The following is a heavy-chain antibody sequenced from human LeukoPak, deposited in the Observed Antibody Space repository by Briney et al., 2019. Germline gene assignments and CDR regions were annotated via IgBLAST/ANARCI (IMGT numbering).Heavy chain of an antibody. Sequence: HAGGSLRLSCAASGFTFSSYAMSWVRQAPGKGLEWVSTISGSGGSTYYADSVKGRFTISRDNSKNTLYLQMNSLRAEDTAVYYCAKDGVYYDYVWGSYRPFPFDYWGQGTLVTVST. CDR3: AKDGVYYDYVWGSYRPFPFDY. V-gene: IGHV3-23*01. CDR1: GFTFSSYA. CDR2: ISGSGGST. D-gene: IGHD3-16*02. J-gene: IGHJ4*02.